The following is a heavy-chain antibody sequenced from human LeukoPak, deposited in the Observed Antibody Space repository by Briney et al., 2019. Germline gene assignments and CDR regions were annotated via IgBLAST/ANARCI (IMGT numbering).Heavy chain of an antibody. CDR2: IIPIFGTA. V-gene: IGHV1-69*06. CDR1: GGTFSSYA. CDR3: ARDREARVVVVAATANWFDP. J-gene: IGHJ5*02. D-gene: IGHD2-15*01. Sequence: SVKVSCKASGGTFSSYAISWVRQAPGQGLEWMGGIIPIFGTANYAQKFQGRVTITADKSTSTAYMELSSLRSGDTAVYYCARDREARVVVVAATANWFDPWGQGTLVTVSS.